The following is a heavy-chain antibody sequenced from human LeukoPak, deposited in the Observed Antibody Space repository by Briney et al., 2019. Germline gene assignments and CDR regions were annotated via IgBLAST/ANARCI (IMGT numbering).Heavy chain of an antibody. Sequence: GGSLRLSCAASGFTFSSYEINWVRQAPGKGLEWVSAISGSGGSTYYADSVKGRFTISRDNSKNTLYLQMNSLRAEDTAVYYCAKTYSSSWSLRWGYYYYYGMDVWGQGTTVTVSS. CDR3: AKTYSSSWSLRWGYYYYYGMDV. CDR1: GFTFSSYE. D-gene: IGHD6-13*01. V-gene: IGHV3-23*01. CDR2: ISGSGGST. J-gene: IGHJ6*02.